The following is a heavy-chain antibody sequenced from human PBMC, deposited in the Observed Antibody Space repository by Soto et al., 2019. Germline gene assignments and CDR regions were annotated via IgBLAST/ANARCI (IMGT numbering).Heavy chain of an antibody. CDR3: ARKKQWLSPFDD. J-gene: IGHJ4*02. CDR1: GGSITNDDYY. CDR2: IHNSGTT. Sequence: QVQLQESGPGLVKPSQTLSLTCTVSGGSITNDDYYWNWIRQLPGKGLEWIGYIHNSGTTDYNPALKSRVTISVDPSTSQFSMKLSSVTAADTAVYFCARKKQWLSPFDDWGQGTLVTVSS. D-gene: IGHD6-19*01. V-gene: IGHV4-31*03.